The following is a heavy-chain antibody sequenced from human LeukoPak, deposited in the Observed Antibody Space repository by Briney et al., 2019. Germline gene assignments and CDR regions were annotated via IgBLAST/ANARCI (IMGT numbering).Heavy chain of an antibody. D-gene: IGHD3-22*01. V-gene: IGHV4-39*01. CDR2: IYYSGST. CDR1: GGSISSSSYY. CDR3: ARQAAVVVIHWFDP. J-gene: IGHJ5*02. Sequence: PSETLSLTCTVSGGSISSSSYYWGWIRQPPGKGLEWIGSIYYSGSTYYNPSLKSRVTISVDTSKDQFSLKLSSVTAADTAVYYCARQAAVVVIHWFDPWGQGTLVTASS.